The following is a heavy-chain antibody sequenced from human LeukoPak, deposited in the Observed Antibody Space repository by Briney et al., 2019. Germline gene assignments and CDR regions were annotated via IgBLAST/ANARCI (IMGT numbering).Heavy chain of an antibody. J-gene: IGHJ6*03. CDR1: GYTFTGYY. Sequence: ASVKVSCKASGYTFTGYYIHWVRQAPGQGLEWMGWIKPSSGGTNYAQNFQGRVTMTRDTSINTAYMELSRLRSDDTAVYYCARDLMVRGPMDVWGKGTTVTVSS. CDR2: IKPSSGGT. D-gene: IGHD3-10*01. CDR3: ARDLMVRGPMDV. V-gene: IGHV1-2*02.